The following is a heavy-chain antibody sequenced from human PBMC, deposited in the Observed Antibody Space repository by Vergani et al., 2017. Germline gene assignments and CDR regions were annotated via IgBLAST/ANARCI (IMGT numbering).Heavy chain of an antibody. J-gene: IGHJ4*02. CDR1: GGSLSSGSYY. V-gene: IGHV4-31*03. D-gene: IGHD3-22*01. CDR2: IYSTGST. Sequence: QLQLQESGPGLLKPSQTLSLTCTVSGGSLSSGSYYWSWVRQRPGKGLEWIGYIYSTGSTHHNPSLRRRINMSVVTSKNQFSLKLNSVTAADTAMYYCARMGGYDEGDAFRIGYFDSWGPGILVTVSS. CDR3: ARMGGYDEGDAFRIGYFDS.